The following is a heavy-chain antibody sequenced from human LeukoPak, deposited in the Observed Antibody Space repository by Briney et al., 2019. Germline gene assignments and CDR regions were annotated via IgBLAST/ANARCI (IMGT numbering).Heavy chain of an antibody. J-gene: IGHJ4*02. Sequence: GGSLRLPCAASGFTFSSYAMSWVRQAPGKGLEWVSAISGSGGSTYYADSVKGRFTISRDNSKNTLYLQMNSLRAEDTAVYYCAKDTTVVTNFVGDYWGQGTLVTVSS. CDR2: ISGSGGST. D-gene: IGHD4-23*01. CDR3: AKDTTVVTNFVGDY. CDR1: GFTFSSYA. V-gene: IGHV3-23*01.